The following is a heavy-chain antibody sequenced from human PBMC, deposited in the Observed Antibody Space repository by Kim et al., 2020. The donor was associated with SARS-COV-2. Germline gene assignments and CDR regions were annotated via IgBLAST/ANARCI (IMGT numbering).Heavy chain of an antibody. J-gene: IGHJ4*02. Sequence: GGSLRLSCAASGFTFSSYALHWVRQAPGKGLEWVAVISYDGSDKYYADSVKGRFTISRDNSNNTLHVQINSLRPEDTAVYYCAREGPQQVADYWGQGTLV. V-gene: IGHV3-30*04. CDR3: AREGPQQVADY. D-gene: IGHD6-13*01. CDR2: ISYDGSDK. CDR1: GFTFSSYA.